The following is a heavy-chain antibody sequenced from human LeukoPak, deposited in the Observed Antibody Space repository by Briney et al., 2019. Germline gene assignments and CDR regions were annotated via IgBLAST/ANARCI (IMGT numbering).Heavy chain of an antibody. J-gene: IGHJ4*02. D-gene: IGHD1-1*01. CDR1: GFTFSTYW. CDR3: ARGGLEPVDY. V-gene: IGHV3-74*01. CDR2: TNTDGSST. Sequence: GGSLRRSCAASGFTFSTYWMHWVRQAPGKGLVWVSRTNTDGSSTSYADSVKGRFTISRDNAKNTLYLQMNSLRADDTAVYYCARGGLEPVDYWGQGTLVTVSS.